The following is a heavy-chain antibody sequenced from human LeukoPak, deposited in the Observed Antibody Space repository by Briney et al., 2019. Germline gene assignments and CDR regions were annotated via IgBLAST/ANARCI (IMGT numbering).Heavy chain of an antibody. Sequence: PSETLSLTCTVSGDSLSSYYWSWIRQPAGKGLEWIGRIYTSGSTNYNPSLKSRVTMSVDTSKNQFSLKLSSVTAADTAVYYCARVCDYDILTGSYDAFDIWGQGTMVTVSS. CDR2: IYTSGST. V-gene: IGHV4-4*07. CDR1: GDSLSSYY. CDR3: ARVCDYDILTGSYDAFDI. D-gene: IGHD3-9*01. J-gene: IGHJ3*02.